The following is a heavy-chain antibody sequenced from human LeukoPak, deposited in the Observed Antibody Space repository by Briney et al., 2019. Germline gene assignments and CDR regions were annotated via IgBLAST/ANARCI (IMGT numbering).Heavy chain of an antibody. V-gene: IGHV4-39*07. CDR3: ARVGIAAAGTKWFDP. CDR1: GGSISSSSYY. Sequence: SETLSLTCTVSGGSISSSSYYWGWIRQPPGKGLEWIGSIYYSGSTYYNPSLKSRVTISVDTSKNQFSLKLSSVTAADTAVYHCARVGIAAAGTKWFDPWGQGTLVTVSS. D-gene: IGHD6-13*01. CDR2: IYYSGST. J-gene: IGHJ5*02.